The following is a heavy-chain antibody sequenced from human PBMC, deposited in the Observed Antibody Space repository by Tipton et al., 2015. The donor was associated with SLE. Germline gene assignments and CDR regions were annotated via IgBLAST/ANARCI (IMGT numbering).Heavy chain of an antibody. Sequence: TLSLTCAVYGGSFSGYYWSWIRQPPGKGLEWIGEINHSGSTNYNPSLKSRATTSVDTSKNQFSLKLSSVTAADTAVYYCARGDPVVYHAFDIWGQGTMVTVSS. D-gene: IGHD4-23*01. CDR3: ARGDPVVYHAFDI. CDR2: INHSGST. J-gene: IGHJ3*02. V-gene: IGHV4-34*01. CDR1: GGSFSGYY.